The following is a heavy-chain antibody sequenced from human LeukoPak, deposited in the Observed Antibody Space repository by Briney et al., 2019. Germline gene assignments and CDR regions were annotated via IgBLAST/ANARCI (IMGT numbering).Heavy chain of an antibody. CDR2: IYTSGST. Sequence: SETLSLTCTVSGGSISSGSYYWSWIRQPAGKGLEWIGRIYTSGSTNYNPSLKSRVTISVDMSKNQFSLKLSSVTAADTAMYYCARAGWSGYLGAIDYWGQGTLVTVSS. V-gene: IGHV4-61*02. CDR3: ARAGWSGYLGAIDY. CDR1: GGSISSGSYY. D-gene: IGHD3-3*01. J-gene: IGHJ4*02.